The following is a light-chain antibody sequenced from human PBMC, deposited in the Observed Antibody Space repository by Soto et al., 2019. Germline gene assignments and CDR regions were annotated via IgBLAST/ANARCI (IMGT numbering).Light chain of an antibody. CDR1: SSDVGAYNY. CDR2: DVS. V-gene: IGLV2-11*01. Sequence: QSALTQPRSVSGSPGQSVTISCTGTSSDVGAYNYVSWYQKYPGKAPKLMIYDVSKRPSEVPDRFSGSKSGNTASLTISGLQAEDEADYYCCSYAGAYTHWVFGGGTKLTVL. CDR3: CSYAGAYTHWV. J-gene: IGLJ3*02.